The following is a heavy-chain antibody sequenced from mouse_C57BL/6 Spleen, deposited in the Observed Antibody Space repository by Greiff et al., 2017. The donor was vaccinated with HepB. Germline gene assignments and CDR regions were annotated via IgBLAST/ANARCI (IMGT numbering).Heavy chain of an antibody. CDR1: GYTFTSYW. Sequence: VQLQQPGAELVKPGASVKMSCKASGYTFTSYWITWVKQRPGQGLEWIGDIYPGSGSTNYNEKFKSKATLTVDTSSSTADMQLSSLTSEDSAVYYCAREGKPVTTGVVEDWYFDVWGTGTTVTVSS. J-gene: IGHJ1*03. CDR3: AREGKPVTTGVVEDWYFDV. D-gene: IGHD1-1*01. CDR2: IYPGSGST. V-gene: IGHV1-55*01.